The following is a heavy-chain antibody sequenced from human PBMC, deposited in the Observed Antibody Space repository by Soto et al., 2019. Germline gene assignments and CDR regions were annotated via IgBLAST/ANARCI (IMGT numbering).Heavy chain of an antibody. V-gene: IGHV4-34*01. CDR3: ARGGGPPGFCLDL. J-gene: IGHJ5*02. Sequence: SETLSLTCAVSGGSFSGYSWTWTWIRQPPGKGLEWIGEIDHSGGTNYNPSLKSRVTISVDTSRNQLSLKLTSVTAADTAVYYCARGGGPPGFCLDLWDPGTLVTVSA. CDR1: GGSFSGYS. D-gene: IGHD3-3*01. CDR2: IDHSGGT.